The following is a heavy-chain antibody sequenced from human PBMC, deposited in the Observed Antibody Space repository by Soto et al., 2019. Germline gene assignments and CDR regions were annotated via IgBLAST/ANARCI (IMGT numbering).Heavy chain of an antibody. CDR3: TRDLNHDCGP. Sequence: EVQLVESGGGLVQPGGSLRLSCAASGFKFSKYWMTWVRQAPGKGLEGVANISPDGSEEYYVDSVKGRFTISRDNARTALYLQMNSLGGEDTAVYYCTRDLNHDCGPWGQGTEVTVSP. V-gene: IGHV3-7*04. J-gene: IGHJ5*02. CDR1: GFKFSKYW. CDR2: ISPDGSEE. D-gene: IGHD2-21*01.